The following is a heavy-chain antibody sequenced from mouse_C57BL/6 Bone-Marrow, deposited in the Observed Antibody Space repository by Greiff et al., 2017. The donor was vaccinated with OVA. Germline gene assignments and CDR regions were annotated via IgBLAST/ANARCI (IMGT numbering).Heavy chain of an antibody. V-gene: IGHV1-7*01. CDR2: INPSSGYT. CDR1: GYTFTSYW. Sequence: QVQLKQSGAELAKPGASVKLSCKASGYTFTSYWMHWVKQRPGQGLEWIGYINPSSGYTKYNQKFKDKATLTADKSSSTAYMQLSSLTYEDSAVYYCARDDPPYSNRFAYWGQGTLVTVSA. D-gene: IGHD2-5*01. CDR3: ARDDPPYSNRFAY. J-gene: IGHJ3*01.